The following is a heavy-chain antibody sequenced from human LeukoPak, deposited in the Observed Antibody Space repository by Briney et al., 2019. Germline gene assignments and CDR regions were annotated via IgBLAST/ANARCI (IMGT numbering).Heavy chain of an antibody. J-gene: IGHJ3*02. CDR2: ISGGSDNT. D-gene: IGHD6-13*01. V-gene: IGHV3-23*01. CDR3: ANMQLVKGVFEI. CDR1: GFTFSSFA. Sequence: GGSLRLSCAASGFTFSSFAMSWVRQAPGKGLDWVSSISGGSDNTYYADSAKGRFTISRDNSKNTVDLHMSSLTADDTAVYYCANMQLVKGVFEIWGQGTRVTVSS.